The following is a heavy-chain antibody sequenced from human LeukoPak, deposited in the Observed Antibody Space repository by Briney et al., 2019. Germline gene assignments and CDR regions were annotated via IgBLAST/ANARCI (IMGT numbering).Heavy chain of an antibody. CDR1: EGSFSGYY. V-gene: IGHV4-34*01. CDR3: ARLAPLWLWFGEPPVGYFDY. D-gene: IGHD3-10*01. J-gene: IGHJ4*02. CDR2: INHSGII. Sequence: PSETLSLTCAVYEGSFSGYYWSWLRQPPGKGLEWIGEINHSGIIKYNPSLKSRVTISVATSKNQFSLKLRSVTAADTAVYYCARLAPLWLWFGEPPVGYFDYWGQGTLVAVSS.